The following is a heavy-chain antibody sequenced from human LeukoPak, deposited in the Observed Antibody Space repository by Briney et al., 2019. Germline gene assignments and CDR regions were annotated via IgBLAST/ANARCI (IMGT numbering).Heavy chain of an antibody. Sequence: GGSLRVSCVGSGFTFRNHWVNWVRQSPRKGLEWVANIKPDGIDKYYVDSARGRFTVSRDNAKNSAFLQMNSLRAEDTAIYYCATISAQTFDIWGQGTLVSVSS. CDR3: ATISAQTFDI. CDR1: GFTFRNHW. J-gene: IGHJ3*02. V-gene: IGHV3-7*01. D-gene: IGHD5-24*01. CDR2: IKPDGIDK.